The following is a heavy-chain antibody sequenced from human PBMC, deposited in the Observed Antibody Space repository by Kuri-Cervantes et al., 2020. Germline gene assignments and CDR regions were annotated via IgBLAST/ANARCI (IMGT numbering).Heavy chain of an antibody. Sequence: SETLSLTCTVSGGSVTSGSYYWSWIRLPPGKGLEWIGYIYHSGSTYYNPTLKSRVTISVYRSKNKFTLKLRSVTAADTAVYYCAREDGYELDAFDIWGQGTMVTVSS. CDR2: IYHSGST. CDR1: GGSVTSGSYY. J-gene: IGHJ3*02. V-gene: IGHV4-30-2*01. CDR3: AREDGYELDAFDI. D-gene: IGHD5-12*01.